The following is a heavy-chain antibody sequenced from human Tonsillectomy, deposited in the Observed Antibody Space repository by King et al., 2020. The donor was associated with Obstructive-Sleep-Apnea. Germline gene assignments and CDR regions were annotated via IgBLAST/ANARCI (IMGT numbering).Heavy chain of an antibody. CDR2: ISSSSSTI. J-gene: IGHJ6*02. V-gene: IGHV3-48*04. D-gene: IGHD3-16*01. Sequence: VQLVESGGGLVQPGGSLRLSCAASGFTFSSYSMNWVRQAPGKGLEWVSYISSSSSTIYYADSVKGRFTISRDNAKNSLYLQMNSLRAEDTAVYYCARAMGGYYYYGMDVWGQGTTVTVSS. CDR1: GFTFSSYS. CDR3: ARAMGGYYYYGMDV.